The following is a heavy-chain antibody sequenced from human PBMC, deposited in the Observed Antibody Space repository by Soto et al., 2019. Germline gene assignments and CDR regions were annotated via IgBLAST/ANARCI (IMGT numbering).Heavy chain of an antibody. CDR3: ARGSFVTHYYSYHMDV. CDR1: SDSISRSHW. D-gene: IGHD2-21*02. Sequence: PSETLSLTCAVSSDSISRSHWLTWVRQSPGKGLEWLVDIYYSGSVYYNPSLISRISISMDKSNNQFSLNLSSVTAADTAVYYCARGSFVTHYYSYHMDVWAKGTPVTVSS. CDR2: IYYSGSV. J-gene: IGHJ6*03. V-gene: IGHV4-4*02.